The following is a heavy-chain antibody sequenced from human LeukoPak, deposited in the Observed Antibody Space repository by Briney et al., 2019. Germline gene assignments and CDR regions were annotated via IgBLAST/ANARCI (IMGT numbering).Heavy chain of an antibody. J-gene: IGHJ4*02. CDR3: TTRRGAFDY. D-gene: IGHD3-16*01. Sequence: PGGSLRLSCAASGFTVSSSYMSWVRQAPGKGLEWVSVINAGDSTYYADFVKGRFIISRDNSKNTLYLQMNSLRAEDTAVYYCTTRRGAFDYWGQGTLVTVSS. CDR2: INAGDST. CDR1: GFTVSSSY. V-gene: IGHV3-53*01.